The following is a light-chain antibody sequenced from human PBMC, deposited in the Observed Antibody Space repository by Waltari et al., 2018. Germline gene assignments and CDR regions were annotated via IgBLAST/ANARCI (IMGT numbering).Light chain of an antibody. Sequence: EIVMTQSPATLYVSPGARATLPCRASQTVNANLAWYQRTPGQAPRLLIYDASKRATGIPARFSGSGSGTDFTLTISSLQSEDFGIYYCHHYNTWPPGTFGQGTKLDNK. CDR3: HHYNTWPPGT. CDR2: DAS. J-gene: IGKJ2*02. V-gene: IGKV3-15*01. CDR1: QTVNAN.